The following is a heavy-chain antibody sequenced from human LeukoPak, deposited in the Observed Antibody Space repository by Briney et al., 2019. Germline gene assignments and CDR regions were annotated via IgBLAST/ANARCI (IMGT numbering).Heavy chain of an antibody. J-gene: IGHJ4*02. V-gene: IGHV1-18*01. Sequence: GASVKVSCKASGYTFTSYGISWVRQAPGQGLEWMGWISAYNGNTNYAQKLQGRVTMTTDTSTSTAYMELRSLRSDDTAVYYCARDTREIDFWSGYYTDYWGQGTLVTVSS. CDR1: GYTFTSYG. D-gene: IGHD3-3*01. CDR3: ARDTREIDFWSGYYTDY. CDR2: ISAYNGNT.